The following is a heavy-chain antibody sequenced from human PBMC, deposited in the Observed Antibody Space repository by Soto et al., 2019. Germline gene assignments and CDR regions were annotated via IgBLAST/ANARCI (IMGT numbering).Heavy chain of an antibody. D-gene: IGHD3-9*01. Sequence: GGSLRLSCAASGFTFSSYWMSWVRQAPGKGLEWVANIKQDGSEKYYVDSVKGRFTISRDNAKNSLYLQMNSLRAEDTAVYYCAREVVRRYFDWLPRPPTDAFDIWGQGTMVTVSS. J-gene: IGHJ3*02. CDR1: GFTFSSYW. CDR2: IKQDGSEK. CDR3: AREVVRRYFDWLPRPPTDAFDI. V-gene: IGHV3-7*01.